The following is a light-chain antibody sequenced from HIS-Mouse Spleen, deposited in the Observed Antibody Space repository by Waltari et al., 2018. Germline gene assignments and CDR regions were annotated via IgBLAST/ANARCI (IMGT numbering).Light chain of an antibody. J-gene: IGLJ2*01. CDR1: ALPKKY. CDR3: YSTDSSGNHRV. CDR2: EDS. Sequence: SSELTQPPSVSVSPAQTARITCSGDALPKKYAYWFQQKPGQAPVLVIYEDSKRPSGIPERFSGSSSGTMATLTISGAQVEDEADYYCYSTDSSGNHRVFGGGTKLTVL. V-gene: IGLV3-10*01.